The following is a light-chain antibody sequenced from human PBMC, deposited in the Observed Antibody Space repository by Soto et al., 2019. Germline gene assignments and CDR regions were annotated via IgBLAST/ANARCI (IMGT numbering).Light chain of an antibody. J-gene: IGKJ1*01. Sequence: VVLTQSPLSLPVTLGQPASISCRSSQSLVDSDGNTYLNWFQQRPGQSPRRLIYKVSNRDSGVPDRFSGSGSGTDFTLKISRVEAEDVGVYYCMQGTDWPPWTFGQGTKVEIK. V-gene: IGKV2-30*01. CDR3: MQGTDWPPWT. CDR1: QSLVDSDGNTY. CDR2: KVS.